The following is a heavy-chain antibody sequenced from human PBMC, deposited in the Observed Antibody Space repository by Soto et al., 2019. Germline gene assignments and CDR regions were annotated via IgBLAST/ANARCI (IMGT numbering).Heavy chain of an antibody. CDR1: GYTFTSYD. CDR3: ARGKHTYYYDSSPGHLVDY. J-gene: IGHJ4*02. D-gene: IGHD3-22*01. CDR2: MNPNSGNT. Sequence: QVQLVQSGAEVKKPGASVKVSCKASGYTFTSYDINWVRQATGQGLEWMGWMNPNSGNTGYAQKFKGRVTMTRNTXXSXAXKERSSLRSEDTAMYYCARGKHTYYYDSSPGHLVDYWGQGTLVTVSS. V-gene: IGHV1-8*01.